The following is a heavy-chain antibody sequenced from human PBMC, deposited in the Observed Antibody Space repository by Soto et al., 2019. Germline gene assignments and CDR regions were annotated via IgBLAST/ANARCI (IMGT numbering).Heavy chain of an antibody. CDR3: ASMVRGSTVGYYYYMDV. V-gene: IGHV1-18*01. Sequence: QVQLVQSGAEVKKPGASVKVSCKTSGYTFTSHGISWVRQAPGQGLEWMGWISPYNGDTNYAQKLQGRVSVTTDSSTRTAYMELRSLRSEDTAVYYCASMVRGSTVGYYYYMDVWVKGTTVTVSS. D-gene: IGHD3-10*01. CDR1: GYTFTSHG. CDR2: ISPYNGDT. J-gene: IGHJ6*03.